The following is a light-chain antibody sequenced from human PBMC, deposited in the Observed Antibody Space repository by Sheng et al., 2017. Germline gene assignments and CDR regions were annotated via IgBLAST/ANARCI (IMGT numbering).Light chain of an antibody. CDR2: EVT. V-gene: IGLV2-8*01. J-gene: IGLJ3*02. CDR3: CSYAGSTSWV. Sequence: QSALTQPPSASGSPGQSVTISCTGTASDVRDYDYVSWYQQHPGKVPKLMIYEVTKRPSGVPDRFSGSKSGYTAYLTISGLQAEDEADYYCCSYAGSTSWVFGGGTKLTVL. CDR1: ASDVRDYDY.